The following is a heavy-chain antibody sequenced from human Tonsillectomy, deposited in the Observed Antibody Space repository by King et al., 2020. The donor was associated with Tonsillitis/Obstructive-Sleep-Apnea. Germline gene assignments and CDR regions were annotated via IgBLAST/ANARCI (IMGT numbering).Heavy chain of an antibody. D-gene: IGHD6-19*01. CDR2: ISYDGSSK. CDR3: ARDFDTIAVAGPDY. Sequence: VQLVESGGGVVQPGRSLRLSCAASGFPFSNYDMHWVRQAPGKGLEWVAVISYDGSSKYYADSVKGRFTISRDNSKNTLYLQMNSLRAEDTAVYYCARDFDTIAVAGPDYWGQGTLVTVSP. V-gene: IGHV3-30*03. CDR1: GFPFSNYD. J-gene: IGHJ4*02.